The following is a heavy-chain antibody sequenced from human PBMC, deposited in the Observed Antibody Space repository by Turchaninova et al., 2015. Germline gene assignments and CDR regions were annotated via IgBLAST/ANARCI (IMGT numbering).Heavy chain of an antibody. J-gene: IGHJ4*02. CDR2: IYQSGST. CDR1: GGSISSSTW. V-gene: IGHV4-4*02. D-gene: IGHD1-26*01. Sequence: QVQLQESGPGLVNPSGPLSLTCAVSGGSISSSTWWSWVRQSPTKGLEWIGEIYQSGSTHYNPSLKSRVTISVDKSKNQFSLNLSSVTAADTAVYYCARDLGGVGTIFEYWGQGTLVTVSS. CDR3: ARDLGGVGTIFEY.